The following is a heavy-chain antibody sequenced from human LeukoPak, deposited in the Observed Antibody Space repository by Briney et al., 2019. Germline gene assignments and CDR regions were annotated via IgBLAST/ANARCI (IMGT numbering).Heavy chain of an antibody. CDR1: GFTFSSYG. Sequence: PGGSLGLSCAAPGFTFSSYGMHWVRQAPGKGLEWVAVISYDGSNKYYADSVKGRFTISRDNSKNTLYLQMNSLRAEDTAVYYCAKDLDSSGPDFDYWGQGTLVTVSS. CDR3: AKDLDSSGPDFDY. V-gene: IGHV3-30*18. CDR2: ISYDGSNK. D-gene: IGHD3-22*01. J-gene: IGHJ4*02.